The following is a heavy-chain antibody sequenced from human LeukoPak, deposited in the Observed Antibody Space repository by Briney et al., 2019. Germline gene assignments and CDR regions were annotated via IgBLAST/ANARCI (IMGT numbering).Heavy chain of an antibody. V-gene: IGHV3-21*04. D-gene: IGHD6-6*01. J-gene: IGHJ6*02. CDR3: ARDPYSSTWSYGMDV. CDR1: GFTFSTYS. CDR2: ISSGSSYI. Sequence: GGSLRLSCAASGFTFSTYSMNWVRQAPGKGLEWVSSISSGSSYIYYADSVKGRFTISRDNAKNSLYLQMNSLRAEDTAVYYCARDPYSSTWSYGMDVWGQGTTVTVSS.